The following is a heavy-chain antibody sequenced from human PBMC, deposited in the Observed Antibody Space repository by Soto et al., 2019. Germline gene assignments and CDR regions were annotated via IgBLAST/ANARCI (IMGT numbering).Heavy chain of an antibody. CDR3: ARSSYGDYKPGGDY. V-gene: IGHV4-59*08. J-gene: IGHJ4*02. D-gene: IGHD4-17*01. CDR1: GGSISSFY. CDR2: IYFSGIT. Sequence: SETLSLTCTVSGGSISSFYWTWIRQFPGKGLEWIGYIYFSGITNYNPSLKSRVTISVDTSKNQFSLELSSVTAADTAVYFCARSSYGDYKPGGDYWGQGTLVTVSS.